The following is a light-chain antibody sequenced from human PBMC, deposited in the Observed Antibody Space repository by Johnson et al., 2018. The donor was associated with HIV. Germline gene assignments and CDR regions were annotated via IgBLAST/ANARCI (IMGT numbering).Light chain of an antibody. CDR2: ENN. J-gene: IGLJ1*01. V-gene: IGLV1-51*02. Sequence: QSVLTQPPSVSAAPGQKVTISCSGSSSNIGKNYVSWYQQLPGTAPKVLIYENNKRPSGIPDRFSGSKSGTSATLGITGLQTGDEADYYCGTWDSSLSVYVFGTGTKVTGL. CDR3: GTWDSSLSVYV. CDR1: SSNIGKNY.